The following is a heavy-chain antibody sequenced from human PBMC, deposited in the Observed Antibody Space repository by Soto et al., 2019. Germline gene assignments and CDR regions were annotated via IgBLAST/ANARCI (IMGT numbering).Heavy chain of an antibody. CDR2: IKRKSDGGTI. CDR1: GFSFSNAW. D-gene: IGHD3-9*01. J-gene: IGHJ4*02. V-gene: IGHV3-15*01. CDR3: STQDGYDILTGNYIPDY. Sequence: GSLRLSCAASGFSFSNAWMSWVRQAPGKGLEWVGRIKRKSDGGTIDYAAPVKGRFTISRDDPKDTLYLEMKRLKTEDTAVYYCSTQDGYDILTGNYIPDYWGQGTLVTVSS.